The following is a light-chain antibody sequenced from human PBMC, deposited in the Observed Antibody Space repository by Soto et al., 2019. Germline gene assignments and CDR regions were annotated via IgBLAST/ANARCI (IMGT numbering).Light chain of an antibody. Sequence: EIVMTQSPATLSVSPGERATVSCRASQSVSIKLAWYQQKPGQAPRLLIYAASTRATDNPARFSGSGSGTEFTLTISSLQSEDSAVYYCQQYNDWPPQLTFGGGTKVEIK. V-gene: IGKV3-15*01. CDR3: QQYNDWPPQLT. CDR1: QSVSIK. CDR2: AAS. J-gene: IGKJ4*01.